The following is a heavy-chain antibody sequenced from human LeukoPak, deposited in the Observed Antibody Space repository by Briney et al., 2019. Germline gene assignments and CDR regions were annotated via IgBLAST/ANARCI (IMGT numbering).Heavy chain of an antibody. V-gene: IGHV4-59*12. CDR3: ASMITVAGLLDY. J-gene: IGHJ4*02. CDR1: GGSIRSCY. Sequence: SETLSLTCTVSGGSIRSCYWRWIRQPPGKGLEWIGYIYYSGSTNYNPSLKSRVTISVDTSKNQFSLKLTSVTAADTAVYFCASMITVAGLLDYWGQGILVTVSS. D-gene: IGHD6-13*01. CDR2: IYYSGST.